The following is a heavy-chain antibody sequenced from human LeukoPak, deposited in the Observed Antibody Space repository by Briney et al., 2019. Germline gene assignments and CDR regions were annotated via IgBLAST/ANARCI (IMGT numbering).Heavy chain of an antibody. D-gene: IGHD4-23*01. CDR3: TSTVAQGTGAFDI. V-gene: IGHV3-73*01. J-gene: IGHJ3*02. Sequence: PGGSLRLSRAASGFTFSGSAMHWVRQASGKGLEWVGRIRSKANSYATAYAASVKGRFTISRDDSKNTAYLQMNSLKTEDTAVYYCTSTVAQGTGAFDIWGQGTMVTVSS. CDR2: IRSKANSYAT. CDR1: GFTFSGSA.